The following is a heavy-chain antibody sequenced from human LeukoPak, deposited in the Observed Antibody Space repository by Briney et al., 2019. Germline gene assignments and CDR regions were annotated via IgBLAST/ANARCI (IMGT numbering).Heavy chain of an antibody. J-gene: IGHJ6*02. Sequence: PSETLSLTCSVSIGSISSSKWWSWVRQSPVKGLEWIGEIYLYGTTNYNPSFTSRVTMSVDRSRNQFSLKLTSVTAADTAVYYCARQKWEQQGRDDYFNGLDVWGPGTTVIVSS. V-gene: IGHV4-4*02. CDR1: IGSISSSKW. CDR2: IYLYGTT. CDR3: ARQKWEQQGRDDYFNGLDV. D-gene: IGHD1/OR15-1a*01.